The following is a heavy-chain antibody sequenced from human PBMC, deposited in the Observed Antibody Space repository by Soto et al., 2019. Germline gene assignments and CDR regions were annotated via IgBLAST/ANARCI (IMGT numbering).Heavy chain of an antibody. CDR3: ARDGVDGDYEGAFDI. V-gene: IGHV4-31*03. Sequence: QVQLQESGPGLVKPSQTLSLTCTVSGGSISSGGYYWSWIRQHPGKGLEWIGYIYYSGSTYYNPSLNSRVTISVDTSKNQFSLKLSSVTAADTAVYYCARDGVDGDYEGAFDIWGQGTMVTVSS. D-gene: IGHD4-17*01. J-gene: IGHJ3*02. CDR2: IYYSGST. CDR1: GGSISSGGYY.